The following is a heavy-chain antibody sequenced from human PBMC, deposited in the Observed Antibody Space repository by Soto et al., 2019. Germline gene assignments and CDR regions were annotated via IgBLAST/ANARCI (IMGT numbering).Heavy chain of an antibody. Sequence: KPSETLSLTCTVSSVSIYSGSFHWGWIRQPPGKGLEWIGSINFRGSTYYNPSLTSRVTISVDTSKNQFSLNLRSVTAADTAVYYCARRHAPRYTTGNNHFDFWGQGSLVTVSS. J-gene: IGHJ4*02. V-gene: IGHV4-39*01. CDR1: SVSIYSGSFH. D-gene: IGHD1-1*01. CDR3: ARRHAPRYTTGNNHFDF. CDR2: INFRGST.